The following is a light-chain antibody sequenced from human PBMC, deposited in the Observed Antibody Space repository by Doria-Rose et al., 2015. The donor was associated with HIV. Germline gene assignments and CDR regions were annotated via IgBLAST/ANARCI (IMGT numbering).Light chain of an antibody. J-gene: IGKJ3*01. Sequence: DIQMTQSPSSLSASVGDRATITCRASQRISTYLNWYQQKPGKAPKLLIYSASSLQSEVPPRFSGSGSGTDFTLTISSLHPEDFATYYCQQNYSAPLTLGPGSKV. CDR3: QQNYSAPLT. V-gene: IGKV1-39*01. CDR2: SAS. CDR1: QRISTY.